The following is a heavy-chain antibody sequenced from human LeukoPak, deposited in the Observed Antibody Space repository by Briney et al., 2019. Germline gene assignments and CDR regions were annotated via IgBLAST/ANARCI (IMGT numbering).Heavy chain of an antibody. CDR2: ISAYNGNT. Sequence: ASVKVSCKASGFTFTSYVISWVRQAPGQGLEWMGWISAYNGNTNSAQNLQGRVTMTTDTSTSTAYMELRSLRYDDTAVFYCGRAATSHYYGSAIDYWGQGTLVTVSS. J-gene: IGHJ4*02. CDR3: GRAATSHYYGSAIDY. CDR1: GFTFTSYV. V-gene: IGHV1-18*01. D-gene: IGHD3-10*01.